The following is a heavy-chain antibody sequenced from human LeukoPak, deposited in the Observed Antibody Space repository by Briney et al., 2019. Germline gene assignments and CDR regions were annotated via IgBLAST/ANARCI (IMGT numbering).Heavy chain of an antibody. J-gene: IGHJ4*02. V-gene: IGHV3-23*01. CDR2: ITGDGGGT. CDR1: GFTFSSYV. CDR3: AKEASSGNFVTIDC. Sequence: GGSLRLSRAASGFTFSSYVMSWVRQTPGKGLEWVSAITGDGGGTNHADSVKGRFTISRDNSKNTLYLQMNSLRAEDTAVYYCAKEASSGNFVTIDCWGQGALVTVSS. D-gene: IGHD1-26*01.